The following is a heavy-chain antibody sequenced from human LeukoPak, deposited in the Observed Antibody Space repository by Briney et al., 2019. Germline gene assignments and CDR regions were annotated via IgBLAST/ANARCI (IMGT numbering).Heavy chain of an antibody. V-gene: IGHV1-58*02. CDR3: AKGPLIVVVVWVDY. CDR2: IVVGSGNT. J-gene: IGHJ4*02. Sequence: SVKVSCKASGFTFTSSAMQWVRQARGQRLEWIGWIVVGSGNTNYAQKFQERVTITRDMSTSTAYMELSSLRSEDTAVYYCAKGPLIVVVVWVDYWGQGTLVTVSS. D-gene: IGHD3-22*01. CDR1: GFTFTSSA.